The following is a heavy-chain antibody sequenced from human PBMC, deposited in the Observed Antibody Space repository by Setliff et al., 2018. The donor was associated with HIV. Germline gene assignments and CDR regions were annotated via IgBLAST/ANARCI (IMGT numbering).Heavy chain of an antibody. CDR1: GYIFSDYY. D-gene: IGHD5-18*01. V-gene: IGHV1-2*06. CDR3: ATWDTAMVIFDY. CDR2: INPNSGAT. Sequence: ASVKVSCKASGYIFSDYYIHWVRQTPGQGLEWMGRINPNSGATDYAQEFQGRVSMTRDTSIRTVYMELSRLRSDDTALYYCATWDTAMVIFDYWGQGTLVTVSS. J-gene: IGHJ4*02.